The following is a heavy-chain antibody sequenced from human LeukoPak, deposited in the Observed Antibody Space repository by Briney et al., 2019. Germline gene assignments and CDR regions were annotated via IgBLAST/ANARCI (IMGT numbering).Heavy chain of an antibody. CDR1: GGSFSGYY. CDR2: INHSGST. V-gene: IGHV4-34*01. CDR3: AREVRDGYNYFDY. D-gene: IGHD5-24*01. Sequence: KPSETLSLTCAVYGGSFSGYYWSWIRQPPGKGLEWIGEINHSGSTNYNPSLKSRVTISVDTSKNQFSLKLSSVTAADTAVYYCAREVRDGYNYFDYWGQGTLVSVSS. J-gene: IGHJ4*02.